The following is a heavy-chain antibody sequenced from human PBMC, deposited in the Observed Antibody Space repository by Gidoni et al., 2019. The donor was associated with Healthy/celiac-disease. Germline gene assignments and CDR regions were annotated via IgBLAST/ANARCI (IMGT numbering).Heavy chain of an antibody. CDR1: GGSISSSSYY. CDR3: ARHGITIFGVVILPNWFDP. V-gene: IGHV4-39*01. CDR2: IYYSGST. J-gene: IGHJ5*02. D-gene: IGHD3-3*01. Sequence: QLQLQESGPGLVKPSETLSLTCTVSGGSISSSSYYWGWIRQPPGKGLEWIGIIYYSGSTYYNPSLKSRVTISVDTSKNQFSLKLSSVTAADTAVYYCARHGITIFGVVILPNWFDPWGQGTLVTVSS.